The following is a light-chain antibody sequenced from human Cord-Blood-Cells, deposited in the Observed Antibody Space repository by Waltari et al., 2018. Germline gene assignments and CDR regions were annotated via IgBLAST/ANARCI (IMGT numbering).Light chain of an antibody. CDR2: LGS. CDR1: QSLLHSNGYNY. CDR3: MQALQTWT. Sequence: DIVMTQSPLSMPVTPGEPASIPCRPSQSLLHSNGYNYLDWYLQKPGHSPQLLIYLGSNRASGVPDRFSGSGSGTDFTLKISRVEAEDVGVYYCMQALQTWTFGQGTKVEIK. V-gene: IGKV2-28*01. J-gene: IGKJ1*01.